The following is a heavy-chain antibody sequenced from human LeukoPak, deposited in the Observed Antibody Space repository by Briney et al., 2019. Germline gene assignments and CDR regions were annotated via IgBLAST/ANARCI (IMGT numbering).Heavy chain of an antibody. CDR3: ARALVSGQQLFGVWYYYYYMDV. CDR2: IYHSGST. CDR1: GGSISSSNW. J-gene: IGHJ6*03. V-gene: IGHV4-4*02. Sequence: SETLSLTCAVSGGSISSSNWWSWVRQPPGKGLEWIGEIYHSGSTNYNPSLKSRVTISVDTSKNQFSLKLSPVTAADTAVYYCARALVSGQQLFGVWYYYYYMDVWGKGTTVTISS. D-gene: IGHD6-13*01.